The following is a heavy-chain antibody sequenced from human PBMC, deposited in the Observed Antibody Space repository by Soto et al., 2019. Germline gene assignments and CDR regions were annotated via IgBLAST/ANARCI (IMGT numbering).Heavy chain of an antibody. V-gene: IGHV4-34*01. J-gene: IGHJ6*02. CDR1: GGSFSGYY. D-gene: IGHD6-13*01. CDR3: ARGWRMVTAAAGNVHYGMDV. CDR2: INHSGST. Sequence: SETLCLTCAVYGGSFSGYYWSWIRQPPGKGLEWIGEINHSGSTNYNPSLKSRVTISVDTSKNQFSLKLSSVTAADTAVYYCARGWRMVTAAAGNVHYGMDVWGQGTTVTVSS.